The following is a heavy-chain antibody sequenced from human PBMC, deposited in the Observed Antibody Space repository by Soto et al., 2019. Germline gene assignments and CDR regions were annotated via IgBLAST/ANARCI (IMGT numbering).Heavy chain of an antibody. D-gene: IGHD2-8*01. J-gene: IGHJ4*02. Sequence: SETLSLTCSVSGGSINSGGSHWTWIRQHPEKGLEWIGFIYYYNGATYSTSYNPSLQSRVVISVDTSKNQVSLSLSSVTAADTAVYFCAWGTDAYKNGFWGQGTLVTV. V-gene: IGHV4-31*03. CDR2: IYYYNGAT. CDR1: GGSINSGGSH. CDR3: AWGTDAYKNGF.